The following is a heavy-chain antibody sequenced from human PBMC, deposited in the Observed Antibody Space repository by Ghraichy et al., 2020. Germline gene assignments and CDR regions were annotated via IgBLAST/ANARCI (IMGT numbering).Heavy chain of an antibody. CDR3: AKDLTMVRGVNYYYGMDV. D-gene: IGHD3-10*01. J-gene: IGHJ6*02. V-gene: IGHV3-23*01. CDR2: ISGSGGST. CDR1: GFTFSSYA. Sequence: GESLNISCAASGFTFSSYAMSWVRQAPGKGLEWVSAISGSGGSTYYADSVKGRFTISRDNSKNTLYLQMNSLRAEDTAVYYCAKDLTMVRGVNYYYGMDVWGQGTTVTVSS.